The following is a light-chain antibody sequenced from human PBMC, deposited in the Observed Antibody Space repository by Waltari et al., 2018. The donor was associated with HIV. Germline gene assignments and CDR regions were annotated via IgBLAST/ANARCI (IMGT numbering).Light chain of an antibody. V-gene: IGLV2-14*01. CDR3: SSYRSRSTVV. CDR1: HTDDGGYNT. CDR2: EVT. Sequence: QSALTKPAYVSGSPGQSITISCTGTHTDDGGYNTVSWYPQHTGKTPKLMIYEVTNLPSGVSNRFSASKSGNTAALTISVLQAEDEGHYYCSSYRSRSTVVFGGGTKLTVL. J-gene: IGLJ2*01.